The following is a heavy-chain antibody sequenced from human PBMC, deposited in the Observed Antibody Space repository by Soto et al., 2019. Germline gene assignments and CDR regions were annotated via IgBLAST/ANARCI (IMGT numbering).Heavy chain of an antibody. Sequence: PGESLKISCRTSGYRFTSYWIAWVRQMPGKGLEWMGIIFPSDSDTRYSPSFQGQVTISADRSTSTVFLQWASLKASDTAVYFCARKDKSGYFNWFDPWGQGTLVTVSS. CDR2: IFPSDSDT. D-gene: IGHD3-22*01. CDR1: GYRFTSYW. CDR3: ARKDKSGYFNWFDP. J-gene: IGHJ5*02. V-gene: IGHV5-51*01.